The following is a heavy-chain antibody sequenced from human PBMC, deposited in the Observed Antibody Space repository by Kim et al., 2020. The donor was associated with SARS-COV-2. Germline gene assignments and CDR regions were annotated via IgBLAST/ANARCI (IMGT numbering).Heavy chain of an antibody. J-gene: IGHJ6*02. Sequence: GGSLRLSCAASGFTFSSYAMSWVRQAPGKGLEWVSAISGSGGSTYYADSVKGRFTISRDKSKNTRYLQMNSLRAEDTAVYYCAKVRARLLGYYYYGMDVWGQGTTVTVSS. CDR2: ISGSGGST. V-gene: IGHV3-23*01. CDR1: GFTFSSYA. D-gene: IGHD2-8*02. CDR3: AKVRARLLGYYYYGMDV.